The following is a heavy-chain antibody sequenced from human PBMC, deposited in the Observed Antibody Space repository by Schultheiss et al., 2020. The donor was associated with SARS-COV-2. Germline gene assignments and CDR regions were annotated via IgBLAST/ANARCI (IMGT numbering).Heavy chain of an antibody. Sequence: GGSLRLSCAASGFTFDDYAMHWVRQAPGKGLEWVSGISWNSGSIGYADSVKGRFTISRDNAKNSLYLQMNSLRAEDTAVYYCARSVPNDYGDWYDAFDNWGQGTMVTVSS. V-gene: IGHV3-9*01. J-gene: IGHJ3*02. CDR3: ARSVPNDYGDWYDAFDN. CDR2: ISWNSGSI. D-gene: IGHD4-17*01. CDR1: GFTFDDYA.